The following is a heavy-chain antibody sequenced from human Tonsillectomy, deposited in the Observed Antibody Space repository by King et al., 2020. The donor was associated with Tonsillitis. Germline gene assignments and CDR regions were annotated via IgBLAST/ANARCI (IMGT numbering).Heavy chain of an antibody. CDR2: ISYDGSKK. CDR3: ARWNSLIDY. V-gene: IGHV3-33*05. Sequence: VQLVESGGGVVQPGRSLRLSCAASGFTFSGYGMHWVRKAPGKGLEWVAVISYDGSKKYYADSVKGRFTISRDNSKNTLYLQMNSLRAEDTAVYYCARWNSLIDYWGQGTLVTVSS. CDR1: GFTFSGYG. J-gene: IGHJ4*02. D-gene: IGHD1-7*01.